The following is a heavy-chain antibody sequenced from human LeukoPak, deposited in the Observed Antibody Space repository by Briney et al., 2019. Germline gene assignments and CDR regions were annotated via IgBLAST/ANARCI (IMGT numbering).Heavy chain of an antibody. V-gene: IGHV1-24*01. J-gene: IGHJ4*02. CDR1: GYTLTELS. CDR3: ATDWESSGFADY. D-gene: IGHD6-19*01. CDR2: FDPEDGET. Sequence: ASVKVSCKVSGYTLTELSMHWLRQAPGKGLEWMGGFDPEDGETIYAQKFQGRVTMTEDTSTDTAYMELSSLRSEDTAVYYCATDWESSGFADYWGQGTLVTVSS.